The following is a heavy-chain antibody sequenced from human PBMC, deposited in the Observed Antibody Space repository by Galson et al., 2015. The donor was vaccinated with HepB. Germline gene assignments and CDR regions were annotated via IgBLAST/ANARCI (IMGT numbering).Heavy chain of an antibody. CDR3: ARREGITFDAFDI. V-gene: IGHV3-30-3*01. CDR2: ISYDGSDK. CDR1: GFTFSSYA. J-gene: IGHJ3*02. Sequence: LRLSCAASGFTFSSYAMHWVRQAPGKGLEWVAVISYDGSDKYYADSVKGRFTISRDNSKNTLYLQMNSLRAEDTAVYYCARREGITFDAFDIWGQGTMVTVSS. D-gene: IGHD1-26*01.